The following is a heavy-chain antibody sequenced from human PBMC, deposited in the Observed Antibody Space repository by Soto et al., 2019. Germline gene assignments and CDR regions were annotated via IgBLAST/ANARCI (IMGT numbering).Heavy chain of an antibody. CDR2: ISGSGGST. Sequence: GGSLRLSCAASGFTFSSYAMSWVRQAPEKGLEWVSAISGSGGSTYYADSVKGRFTISRDNSKNTLYLQMNSLRAEDTAVYYCAKDQEYGIVGDAFDIWGQGTMVTVSS. CDR3: AKDQEYGIVGDAFDI. J-gene: IGHJ3*02. D-gene: IGHD1-26*01. CDR1: GFTFSSYA. V-gene: IGHV3-23*01.